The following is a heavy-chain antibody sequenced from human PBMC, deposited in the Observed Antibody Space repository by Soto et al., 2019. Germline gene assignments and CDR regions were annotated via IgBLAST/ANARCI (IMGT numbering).Heavy chain of an antibody. CDR2: IINSGATT. CDR3: AKDWPGTSSVTSDF. D-gene: IGHD4-17*01. J-gene: IGHJ4*02. CDR1: GFDFSTYA. Sequence: EVHLLESGGTLVQPGGSLRLSCAASGFDFSTYAMTWVRQAPGKGLEWVSGIINSGATTYYADSVKGRFTISRDNSRNTLYLQMNSLRDDDTAMYYCAKDWPGTSSVTSDFWGQGTLVTVSS. V-gene: IGHV3-23*01.